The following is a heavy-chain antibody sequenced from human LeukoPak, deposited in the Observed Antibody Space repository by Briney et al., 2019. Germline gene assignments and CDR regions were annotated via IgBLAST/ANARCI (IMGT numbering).Heavy chain of an antibody. Sequence: SVKLSCKASGYTFTGYYMHWVPRAPGQGLEWMGWITPNSGGTNYAQKFQGRVTKTRDTSISTAYMELSRLRSDDTAVYYCARYPQSGYWGQGTLVTVSS. CDR3: ARYPQSGY. V-gene: IGHV1-2*02. CDR2: ITPNSGGT. D-gene: IGHD6-25*01. J-gene: IGHJ4*02. CDR1: GYTFTGYY.